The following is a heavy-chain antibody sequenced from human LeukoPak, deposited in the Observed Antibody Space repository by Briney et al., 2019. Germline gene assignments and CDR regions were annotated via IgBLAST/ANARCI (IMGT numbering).Heavy chain of an antibody. V-gene: IGHV3-23*01. D-gene: IGHD3-10*01. CDR2: LSGSDSST. CDR3: ARNLHTIQRYFDL. J-gene: IGHJ2*01. Sequence: QTGGSLRLSCAASGFTFRSYAMSWVRQAPGKGLEWVSTLSGSDSSTYYADSVKGRFIISRDNSKNTLYLQMNSLRAEDTAVFYCARNLHTIQRYFDLWGRGTLVTVSS. CDR1: GFTFRSYA.